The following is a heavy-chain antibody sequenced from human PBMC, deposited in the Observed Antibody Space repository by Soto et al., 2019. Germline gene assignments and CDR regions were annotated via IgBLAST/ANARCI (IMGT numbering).Heavy chain of an antibody. CDR2: INPNSGGT. J-gene: IGHJ6*02. V-gene: IGHV1-2*02. Sequence: ASVKVSCKASGYTFTGYYMHWVGQAPGQGREWMGWINPNSGGTNYAQKFQGRVTMTRDTSISTAYMELSRLRSDDTAVYYCARDMSPRFLEWTEDGMDVWGQGTTVTVSS. CDR3: ARDMSPRFLEWTEDGMDV. CDR1: GYTFTGYY. D-gene: IGHD3-3*01.